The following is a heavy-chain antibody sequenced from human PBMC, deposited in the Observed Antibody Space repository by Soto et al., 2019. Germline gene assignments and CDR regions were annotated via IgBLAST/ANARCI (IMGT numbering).Heavy chain of an antibody. D-gene: IGHD2-21*01. Sequence: QVQLQESGPGLVKPSETLSLTCTVSGGSVSSGSYYWSWIRQPPGKGLEWIGYIYYSGSTNYNPSLKSRVTISVDTSKNQFSLKLISVTAADTAVYYCARVRLTSLYQLAYWGQGTLVTVSS. J-gene: IGHJ4*02. CDR1: GGSVSSGSYY. V-gene: IGHV4-61*01. CDR2: IYYSGST. CDR3: ARVRLTSLYQLAY.